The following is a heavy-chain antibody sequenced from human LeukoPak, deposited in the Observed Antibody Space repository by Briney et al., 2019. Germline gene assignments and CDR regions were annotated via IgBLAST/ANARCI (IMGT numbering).Heavy chain of an antibody. J-gene: IGHJ4*02. CDR2: IKQDGSET. Sequence: GGSLRLSCAASGITFSTSWMDWVRQAPGKGLEWVANIKQDGSETYYVDSAKGRFTISRDNAKNSPYLQMDSLRVDDTAIYYCAQSLDYWGQGTLVTVSS. V-gene: IGHV3-7*01. CDR1: GITFSTSW. CDR3: AQSLDY.